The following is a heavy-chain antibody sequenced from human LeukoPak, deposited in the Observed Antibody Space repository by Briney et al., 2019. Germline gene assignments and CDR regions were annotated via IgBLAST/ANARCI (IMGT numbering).Heavy chain of an antibody. V-gene: IGHV1-18*01. J-gene: IGHJ3*02. Sequence: GASVKVSCKASGYTFTSYGISWVRQAPGQGLEWMGWISAYNGNTNYAQKLQGRVTMTTDTSTSTAYMELRSLRSDDTAVYYCARGRYCSSTSCFFRPFDIWGRGTMVTVSS. CDR3: ARGRYCSSTSCFFRPFDI. CDR2: ISAYNGNT. CDR1: GYTFTSYG. D-gene: IGHD2-2*01.